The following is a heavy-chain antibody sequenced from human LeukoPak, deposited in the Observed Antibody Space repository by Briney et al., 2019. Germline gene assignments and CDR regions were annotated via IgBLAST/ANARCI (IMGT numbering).Heavy chain of an antibody. Sequence: GGSLRLSCAASGFTFSTHSMYWVRQAPGKGLEWVSSISASSNFIHYAESVRGRFTISRDNAKNSLYLQMNSLGAQDTAVYYCARPATGYCSSAGCHWDSWGQRTLVTLSS. V-gene: IGHV3-21*01. CDR3: ARPATGYCSSAGCHWDS. CDR2: ISASSNFI. D-gene: IGHD2-2*01. J-gene: IGHJ4*02. CDR1: GFTFSTHS.